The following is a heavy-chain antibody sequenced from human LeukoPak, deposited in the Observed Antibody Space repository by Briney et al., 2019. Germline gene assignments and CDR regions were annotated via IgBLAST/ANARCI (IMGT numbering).Heavy chain of an antibody. Sequence: SETLSLTCTVSGGSISSYYWSWIRQPPGKGLEWIGYIYYSGSTNYNPSLKSRVTISVDTSKNQFSLKLSSVTAADTAVYYCARSGSWYRGFDYWGQGTLVTVSS. CDR2: IYYSGST. V-gene: IGHV4-59*12. J-gene: IGHJ4*02. D-gene: IGHD6-13*01. CDR3: ARSGSWYRGFDY. CDR1: GGSISSYY.